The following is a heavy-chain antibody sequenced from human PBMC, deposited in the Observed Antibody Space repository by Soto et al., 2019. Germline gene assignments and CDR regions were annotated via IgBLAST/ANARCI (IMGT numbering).Heavy chain of an antibody. CDR1: GFTFSSYA. CDR3: ARDVWSSSSGFFDY. J-gene: IGHJ4*02. CDR2: ISYDGSNK. V-gene: IGHV3-30-3*01. D-gene: IGHD6-6*01. Sequence: GGSLRLSCAASGFTFSSYAMHWVRQAPGKGLEWVAVISYDGSNKYYADSVKGRFTISRDNSKNTLYLQMNSLRAEDTAVYYCARDVWSSSSGFFDYWGQGTLVTVSS.